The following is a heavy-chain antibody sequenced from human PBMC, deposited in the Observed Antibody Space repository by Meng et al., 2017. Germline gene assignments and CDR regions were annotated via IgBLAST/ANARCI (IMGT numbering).Heavy chain of an antibody. J-gene: IGHJ4*02. Sequence: QVQFVQSGSELKEPGASVKVSFKASGYTFSTNVMNWVRQAPGQGLEWMGWINTKTGKPTYAQGFTGRLAFSLDTSASTAFLQINSLKAEDTAVYYCARAHSSGWYSFFDYWGQGTLVTVSS. D-gene: IGHD6-19*01. CDR2: INTKTGKP. CDR1: GYTFSTNV. CDR3: ARAHSSGWYSFFDY. V-gene: IGHV7-4-1*02.